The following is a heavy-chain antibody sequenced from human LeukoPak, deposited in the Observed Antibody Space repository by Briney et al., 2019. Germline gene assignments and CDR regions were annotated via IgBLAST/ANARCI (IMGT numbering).Heavy chain of an antibody. D-gene: IGHD5-18*01. J-gene: IGHJ4*02. CDR3: ARVDTATGDY. V-gene: IGHV4-39*07. Sequence: SETLSLTCTVSGGSISSSSYYWGWIRQPPGKGLEWIGNIYYSGSTYYNPSLESRVTMSLDTSKNQFSLKLSSVTAADTAVYYCARVDTATGDYWGQGTLVTVSS. CDR1: GGSISSSSYY. CDR2: IYYSGST.